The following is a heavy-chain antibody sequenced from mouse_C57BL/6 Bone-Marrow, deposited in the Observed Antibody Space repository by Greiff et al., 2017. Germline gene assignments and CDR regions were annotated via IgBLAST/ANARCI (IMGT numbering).Heavy chain of an antibody. CDR2: IYPGDGDT. D-gene: IGHD3-2*01. CDR3: ARTARGQAWFAY. V-gene: IGHV1-80*01. J-gene: IGHJ3*01. CDR1: GYAFSSYW. Sequence: VQLQQSGAELVKPGASVKISCKASGYAFSSYWMNWVKQRPGKGLEWIGQIYPGDGDTNYNGKFKGKATLTAAKSSSTAYMQRSILTAEDSEVYSCARTARGQAWFAYWGKGTLVTVSA.